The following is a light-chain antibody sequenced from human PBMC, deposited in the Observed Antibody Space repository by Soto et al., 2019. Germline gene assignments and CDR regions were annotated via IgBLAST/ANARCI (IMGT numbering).Light chain of an antibody. CDR2: GAS. CDR1: QSVSSSY. J-gene: IGKJ1*01. CDR3: QQYGDSPWT. V-gene: IGKV3-20*01. Sequence: EIVLTQSPGTLSLSPGERATLSCRASQSVSSSYLAWYQQKPGQAPRLLIYGASTRATCLPDRFSGSGSGTDFTLTISRLEPEDFAVYFCQQYGDSPWTFGQRTKVDIK.